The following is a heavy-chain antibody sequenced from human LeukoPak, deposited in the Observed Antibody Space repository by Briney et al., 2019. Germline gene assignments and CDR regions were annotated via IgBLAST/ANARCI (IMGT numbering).Heavy chain of an antibody. CDR1: GFTFSDYY. CDR2: ISSSGSTI. D-gene: IGHD5-12*01. Sequence: PGGSLRLSCAASGFTFSDYYMSWIRQAPGKGLEWVSYISSSGSTIYYADSVKGRFTISRDNAKNSLYLQMNSLRAEDTAIYYCARGYSGNHYESLFDYWGQGTVVTVSS. J-gene: IGHJ4*02. V-gene: IGHV3-11*04. CDR3: ARGYSGNHYESLFDY.